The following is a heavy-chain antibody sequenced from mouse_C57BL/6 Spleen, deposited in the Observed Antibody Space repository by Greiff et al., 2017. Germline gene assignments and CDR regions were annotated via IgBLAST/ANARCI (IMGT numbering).Heavy chain of an antibody. V-gene: IGHV1-64*01. Sequence: QVQLQQPGAELVKPGASVKLSCKASGYTFTSYWMHWVKQRPGQGLEWIGMIHPNSGSTNYNEKFKSKATLTVDKSSSTAYMQLSSLTSEDSAVYDCARRDYYGSSYGYFDVWGTGTTVTVSS. CDR2: IHPNSGST. D-gene: IGHD1-1*01. CDR3: ARRDYYGSSYGYFDV. CDR1: GYTFTSYW. J-gene: IGHJ1*03.